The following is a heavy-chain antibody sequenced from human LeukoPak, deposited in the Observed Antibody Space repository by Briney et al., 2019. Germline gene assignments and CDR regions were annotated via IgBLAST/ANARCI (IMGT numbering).Heavy chain of an antibody. Sequence: GASVKVSCKVSGYTLTELSMHWVRQAPGEGLEWMGGFDPEDGETIYAQKFQGRVTMTEDTSTDTAYMELSSLRSEDTAVYYCAATSITMIVVVVQFDYWSQGTLVTVSS. D-gene: IGHD3-22*01. CDR3: AATSITMIVVVVQFDY. J-gene: IGHJ4*02. CDR2: FDPEDGET. CDR1: GYTLTELS. V-gene: IGHV1-24*01.